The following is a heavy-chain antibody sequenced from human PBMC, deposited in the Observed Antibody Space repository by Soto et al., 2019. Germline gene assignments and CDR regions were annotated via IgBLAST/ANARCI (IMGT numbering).Heavy chain of an antibody. CDR2: IKSKTDGGTT. D-gene: IGHD6-6*01. J-gene: IGHJ4*02. Sequence: SVSNAWMNWVRQAPGKGLGWVGRIKSKTDGGTTDYAAPVKGRFTISRDDSKNTLYLQMNSLKTKDTAVYYCNTNIAPRLRLRRFVEYDYWGQGTMVTVSS. CDR3: NTNIAPRLRLRRFVEYDY. CDR1: SVSNAW. V-gene: IGHV3-15*07.